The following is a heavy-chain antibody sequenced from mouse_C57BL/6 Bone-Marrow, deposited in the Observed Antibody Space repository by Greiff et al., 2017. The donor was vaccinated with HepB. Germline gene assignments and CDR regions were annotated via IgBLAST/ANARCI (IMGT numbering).Heavy chain of an antibody. Sequence: EVQVVESGGGLVQSGRSLRLSCATSGFTFSDFYMEWVRQAPGKGLEWIASSRNKANDYTTEYSASVKGLFIVSRNTSQSILSLQMNALGAEDTAIYYGARDADCYYFAYWGQGTLVTVSA. CDR1: GFTFSDFY. J-gene: IGHJ3*01. CDR3: ARDADCYYFAY. V-gene: IGHV7-1*01. D-gene: IGHD2-3*01. CDR2: SRNKANDYTT.